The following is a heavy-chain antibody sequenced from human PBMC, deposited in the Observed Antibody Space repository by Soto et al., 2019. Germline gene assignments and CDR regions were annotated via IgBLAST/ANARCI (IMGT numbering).Heavy chain of an antibody. J-gene: IGHJ4*02. V-gene: IGHV3-23*01. CDR3: AKGSATSRPYYFDY. CDR2: IIGAGDDT. CDR1: GFNFRNYA. Sequence: GSLSLSCAASGFNFRNYAMSWVRQAPGKGLEWVAAIIGAGDDTFHADPVKGRLTISRDNSKNTLFLQMNSLRADDTALYYCAKGSATSRPYYFDYWGQGTLVTVSS.